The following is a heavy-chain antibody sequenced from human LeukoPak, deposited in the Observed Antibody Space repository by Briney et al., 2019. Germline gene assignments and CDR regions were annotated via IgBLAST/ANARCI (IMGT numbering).Heavy chain of an antibody. J-gene: IGHJ4*02. CDR2: IYHSGTS. Sequence: PSETLSLTRTVSSASISTYYWSWVRQPPGKGLEWIGYIYHSGTSNYNPSLKSRVTMSVDTSKSQFSLSLSSVTSADTAVYYCAKAAKFYYGSETYYYFDYWGQGILVTVSS. CDR3: AKAAKFYYGSETYYYFDY. CDR1: SASISTYY. D-gene: IGHD3-10*01. V-gene: IGHV4-59*01.